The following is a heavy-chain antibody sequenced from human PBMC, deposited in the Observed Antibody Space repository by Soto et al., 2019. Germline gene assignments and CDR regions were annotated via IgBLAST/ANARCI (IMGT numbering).Heavy chain of an antibody. CDR1: GFTFSSNA. J-gene: IGHJ4*02. D-gene: IGHD3-22*01. CDR3: AKESSVKRSGYYYAAAPFDY. CDR2: VSGSGGST. Sequence: EVQLLESGGGLVQPGGSLRLSCAASGFTFSSNAMSWVRQAPGKGLEWVSVVSGSGGSTYYTDSVKGRFTIYRDNFKNTLYLQMNSLRAEDTAVYYCAKESSVKRSGYYYAAAPFDYWGQGTLVTVSS. V-gene: IGHV3-23*01.